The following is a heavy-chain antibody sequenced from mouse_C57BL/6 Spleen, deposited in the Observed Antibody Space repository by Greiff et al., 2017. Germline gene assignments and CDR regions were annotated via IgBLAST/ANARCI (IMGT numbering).Heavy chain of an antibody. CDR1: GFSLTSYA. CDR3: ARNYYYGSSEYWYFDV. J-gene: IGHJ1*03. D-gene: IGHD1-1*01. V-gene: IGHV2-9-1*01. Sequence: VMLVESGPGLVAPSQSLSITCTVSGFSLTSYAISWVRQPPGKGLEWLGVIWTGGGTNYNSALKSRLSISKDNSKSQVFLKMNSLQTDDTARYYCARNYYYGSSEYWYFDVWGTGTTVTVSS. CDR2: IWTGGGT.